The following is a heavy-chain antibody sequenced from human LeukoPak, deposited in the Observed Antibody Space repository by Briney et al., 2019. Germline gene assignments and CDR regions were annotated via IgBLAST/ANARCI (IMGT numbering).Heavy chain of an antibody. CDR3: ARIHYRAYYFDY. Sequence: SGPTLVKPTQTLTLTCTFSGFSLSTSGMCVSWIRQPPGKALEWLARIDWDDDKYYSTSLKIRLTISKDTSKNQVVLTMTNMDPVDTATYYCARIHYRAYYFDYWGQGTLVTVSS. CDR1: GFSLSTSGMC. J-gene: IGHJ4*02. D-gene: IGHD3-10*01. CDR2: IDWDDDK. V-gene: IGHV2-70*11.